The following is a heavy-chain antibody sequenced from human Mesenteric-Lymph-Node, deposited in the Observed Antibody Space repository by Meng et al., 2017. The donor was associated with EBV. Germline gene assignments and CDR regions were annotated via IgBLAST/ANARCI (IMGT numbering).Heavy chain of an antibody. D-gene: IGHD1-7*01. Sequence: QVQLQQSGPGRGKPSQTLSLTCTISGDSVSSNNAAWNWIRQSPSRGLEWLGRTYYRSKWYNDYAVSVKSRITINPDTSKNQFSLQLNSVTPEDTAVYYCASSRPLAGNWNYHYWGKGTLVTVPQ. J-gene: IGHJ4*02. CDR1: GDSVSSNNAA. V-gene: IGHV6-1*01. CDR2: TYYRSKWYN. CDR3: ASSRPLAGNWNYHY.